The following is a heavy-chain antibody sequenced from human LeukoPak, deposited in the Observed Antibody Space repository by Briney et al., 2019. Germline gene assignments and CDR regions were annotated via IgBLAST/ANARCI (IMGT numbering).Heavy chain of an antibody. J-gene: IGHJ5*02. CDR3: AREKGSIAVAGTPSGWFDP. V-gene: IGHV3-23*01. CDR2: ISGSGGST. CDR1: GFTFSSYA. D-gene: IGHD6-19*01. Sequence: PGGSLRLSCAASGFTFSSYAMSWVRQAPGKGLEWVSAISGSGGSTYYADSVKGRFTISRDNSKNTLYLQMNSLRAEDTAVYYCAREKGSIAVAGTPSGWFDPWGQGTLVTVSS.